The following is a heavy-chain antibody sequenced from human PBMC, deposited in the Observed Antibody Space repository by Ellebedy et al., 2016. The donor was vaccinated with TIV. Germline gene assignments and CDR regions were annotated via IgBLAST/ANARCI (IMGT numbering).Heavy chain of an antibody. CDR2: INWNGGSI. V-gene: IGHV3-20*04. Sequence: GESLKISCAASGFTFSSYAMSWVRQAPGKGLEWVSGINWNGGSISYVDSVKGRFTISRDNAKNSLHLQMNSLRAEDTALYYCARNNNYYGAGSYYNFNYYFDYWGQGTLVTVSS. J-gene: IGHJ4*02. D-gene: IGHD3-10*01. CDR3: ARNNNYYGAGSYYNFNYYFDY. CDR1: GFTFSSYA.